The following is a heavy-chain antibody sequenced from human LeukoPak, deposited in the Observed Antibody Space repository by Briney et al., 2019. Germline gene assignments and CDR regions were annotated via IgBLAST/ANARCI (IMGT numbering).Heavy chain of an antibody. V-gene: IGHV4-39*01. CDR2: IYYSGTT. Sequence: SETLSLTCTVSGGSIRSTSYYWGWIRQPPGKGLEWIGNIYYSGTTQYKPSLKSRVTISVGTSKNQLSLKLTSVTAADTAVYYCAGGRWHYSDSTGYYLDIWGQGTMVTVSS. J-gene: IGHJ3*02. D-gene: IGHD3-22*01. CDR3: AGGRWHYSDSTGYYLDI. CDR1: GGSIRSTSYY.